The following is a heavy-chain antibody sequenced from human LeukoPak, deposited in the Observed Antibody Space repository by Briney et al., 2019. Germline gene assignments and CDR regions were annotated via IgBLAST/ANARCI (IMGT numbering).Heavy chain of an antibody. D-gene: IGHD3-3*01. CDR1: GFTFSSYW. CDR3: ATLESGAFDI. CDR2: INSDGSST. J-gene: IGHJ3*02. V-gene: IGHV3-74*01. Sequence: GGSLRLSCAASGFTFSSYWMHWVRQAPGNGLVWVPHINSDGSSTRYADSVKGRFTISRDNAKNTLYLQTNSLRAEDTAVYYCATLESGAFDIWGQGTMVTVSS.